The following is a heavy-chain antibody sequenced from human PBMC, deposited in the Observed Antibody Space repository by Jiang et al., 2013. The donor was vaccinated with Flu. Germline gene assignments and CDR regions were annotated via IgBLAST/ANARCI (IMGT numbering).Heavy chain of an antibody. CDR3: AREGGVGSLAY. CDR2: INTNTGDP. J-gene: IGHJ4*02. V-gene: IGHV7-4-1*02. Sequence: QSGSELKKPGASVKVSCKASGYTFSTYTMNWVRQAPGQGLEWMGWINTNTGDPAYAQGFTGRFVFSFDTSDSTAYLQISSLQADDTATYYCAREGGVGSLAYWGQGTLVTVSS. D-gene: IGHD3-16*01. CDR1: GYTFSTYT.